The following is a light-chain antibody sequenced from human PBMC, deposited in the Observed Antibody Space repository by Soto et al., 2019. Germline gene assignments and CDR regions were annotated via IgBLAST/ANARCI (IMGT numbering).Light chain of an antibody. J-gene: IGKJ2*01. CDR3: QQYDSSPYT. CDR1: QSVSSSY. V-gene: IGKV3-20*01. CDR2: SAS. Sequence: EIVMTQSPATLSVSPGERATLSCRASQSVSSSYLAWYQQKPGQALRLLFYSASSRATGIPDRFSGSGSGTDFTLTISRLEPEDFAVYYCQQYDSSPYTFGQGTKLEIK.